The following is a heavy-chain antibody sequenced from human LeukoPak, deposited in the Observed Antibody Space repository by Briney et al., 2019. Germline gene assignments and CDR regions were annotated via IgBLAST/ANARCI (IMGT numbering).Heavy chain of an antibody. J-gene: IGHJ4*02. CDR3: ARDRRYYDSSAYIRGFDY. CDR2: IYHSGST. Sequence: PGGSLRLSCAASGFTFSSYVMHWVRQPPGKGLEWIGEIYHSGSTNYNPSLKSRVTISVDKSKNQFSLNLSSVTAADTAVYYCARDRRYYDSSAYIRGFDYWGQGTLVTVSS. CDR1: GFTFSSYV. V-gene: IGHV4-4*02. D-gene: IGHD3-22*01.